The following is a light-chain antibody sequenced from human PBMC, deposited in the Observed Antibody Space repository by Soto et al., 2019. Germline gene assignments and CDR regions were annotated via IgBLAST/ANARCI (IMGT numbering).Light chain of an antibody. CDR1: SSNIGAGYD. J-gene: IGLJ2*01. CDR3: QSYDRTLSRV. V-gene: IGLV1-40*01. CDR2: GNS. Sequence: QAVVTQPPSVSGAPGQRVTISCTGSSSNIGAGYDVHWYQQLPGTAPKLLIYGNSNRPSGVPDRFSGSKSGTSASLAITGLQAEDGPNYYAQSYDRTLSRVFGGGTQLTVL.